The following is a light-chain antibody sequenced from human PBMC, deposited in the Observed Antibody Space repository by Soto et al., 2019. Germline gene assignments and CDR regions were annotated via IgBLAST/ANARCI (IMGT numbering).Light chain of an antibody. Sequence: EIVLTQSPGTLSLSPGERATLSCRASQSVSSSYLAWYQQKPGQAPRLLIYDASNRATGIPARFSGSGSGTDFTLTISSLEPEDFEVYYCQQRSNWPLTFGGGTKVEIK. J-gene: IGKJ4*01. CDR3: QQRSNWPLT. CDR1: QSVSSSY. CDR2: DAS. V-gene: IGKV3-11*01.